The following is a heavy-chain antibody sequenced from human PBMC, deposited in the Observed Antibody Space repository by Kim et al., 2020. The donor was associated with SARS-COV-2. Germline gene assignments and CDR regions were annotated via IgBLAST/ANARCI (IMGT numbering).Heavy chain of an antibody. D-gene: IGHD4-4*01. J-gene: IGHJ4*02. Sequence: GGSLRLSCVASGFTFDDYAMHWVRQAPGKGPEWVSGISWNSDSKGYVDSVKGRFTISRDNAKNSLYLQMNSLRAEDTALYYCAKGLEMTTRTAFGWWGQGTLVTVSS. CDR2: ISWNSDSK. V-gene: IGHV3-9*01. CDR3: AKGLEMTTRTAFGW. CDR1: GFTFDDYA.